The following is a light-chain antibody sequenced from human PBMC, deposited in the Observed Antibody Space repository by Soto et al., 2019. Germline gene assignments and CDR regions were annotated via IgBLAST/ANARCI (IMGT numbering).Light chain of an antibody. J-gene: IGKJ2*01. V-gene: IGKV1-5*03. CDR3: QQYNDSFPYT. CDR2: KAS. CDR1: QSISTW. Sequence: DIQLTQSPSTLSASVEDRVTITCRASQSISTWLAWYQQKPGTAPKLLIHKASTLESGVPSRFSGSRSGTEFTLTVSSLQPDDFATYYCQQYNDSFPYTFGQGTKVDIK.